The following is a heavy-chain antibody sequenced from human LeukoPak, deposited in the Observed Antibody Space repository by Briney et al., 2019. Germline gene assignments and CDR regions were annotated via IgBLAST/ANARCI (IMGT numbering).Heavy chain of an antibody. Sequence: ASVKVSCKASGYTFTGYYMHWVRQAPGQGLEWMGWINPNSGGTNYAQKFQGRVTMTRDTSISTAYMELSRLRSDDTAVYYCARTYDCWSGYYTDYWGQGTLVTVSS. V-gene: IGHV1-2*02. CDR2: INPNSGGT. J-gene: IGHJ4*02. D-gene: IGHD3-3*01. CDR1: GYTFTGYY. CDR3: ARTYDCWSGYYTDY.